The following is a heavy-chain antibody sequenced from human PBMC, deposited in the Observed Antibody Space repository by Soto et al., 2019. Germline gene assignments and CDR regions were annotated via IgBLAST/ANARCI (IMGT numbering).Heavy chain of an antibody. CDR1: GGSIRGYY. Sequence: SETLSLTCTVSGGSIRGYYWSWLRQPPGKGLEWIGYIYNIGSTNYNPSLRSRVTMSIDTSKDQFSPKLTSVTAPDTAGYYCERKKITGLFDSGGQGPLVPVSS. D-gene: IGHD2-8*02. CDR2: IYNIGST. J-gene: IGHJ4*02. V-gene: IGHV4-59*12. CDR3: ERKKITGLFDS.